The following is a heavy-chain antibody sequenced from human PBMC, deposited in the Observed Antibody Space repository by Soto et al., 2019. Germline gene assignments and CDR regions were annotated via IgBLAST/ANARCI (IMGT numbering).Heavy chain of an antibody. CDR1: GSTFSNAW. Sequence: PGGSLRLSGAASGSTFSNAWVNWVRQAPGKGLEWVSGISWNSASIAYADCVKGRFTISRDNVKNSLYLQMNSLRAEDTAFYYCAKDLLHSSGWYDYSNWGQGTLVTVSS. V-gene: IGHV3-9*01. J-gene: IGHJ4*02. CDR2: ISWNSASI. CDR3: AKDLLHSSGWYDYSN. D-gene: IGHD6-13*01.